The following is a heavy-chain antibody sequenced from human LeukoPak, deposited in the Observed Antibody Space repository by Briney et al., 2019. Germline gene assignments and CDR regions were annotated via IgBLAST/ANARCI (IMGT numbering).Heavy chain of an antibody. CDR1: GYTFTNNW. CDR2: ISPTGGST. V-gene: IGHV1-46*01. J-gene: IGHJ4*02. D-gene: IGHD6-6*01. Sequence: ASVKVSCKAFGYTFTNNWMHWVRQAPGQGPEWMGLISPTGGSTAYAQKFQGRVTLTRDMSTSTDYLELSSLRSEDTAVYYCARVPIYGQLDNYFDHWGQGTLVTVSS. CDR3: ARVPIYGQLDNYFDH.